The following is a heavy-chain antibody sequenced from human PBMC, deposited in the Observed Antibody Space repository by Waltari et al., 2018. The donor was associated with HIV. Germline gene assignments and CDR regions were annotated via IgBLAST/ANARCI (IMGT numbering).Heavy chain of an antibody. Sequence: QLQLQESGPGLVKPSETLSLTCTVSGGSISSSSYYWGWIRQPPGKGLGWIGSIYYSGSTYYNPSLKSRVTISVDTSKNQFSLKLSSVTAADTAVYYCARTLNILTGLNWFDPWGQGTLVTVSS. CDR2: IYYSGST. J-gene: IGHJ5*02. CDR1: GGSISSSSYY. V-gene: IGHV4-39*01. CDR3: ARTLNILTGLNWFDP. D-gene: IGHD3-9*01.